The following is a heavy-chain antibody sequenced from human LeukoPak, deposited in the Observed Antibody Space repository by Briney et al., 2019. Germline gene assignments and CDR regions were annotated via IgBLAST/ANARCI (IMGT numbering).Heavy chain of an antibody. CDR3: ARIHSRMNYDILTYHRGYYFDY. CDR1: GGSISSSNW. J-gene: IGHJ4*02. Sequence: SGTLSLTCAVSGGSISSSNWWSWVRQPPGKGLEWIGEIYLSGSTNYNPSLKSRVTISVDKSKNQFSLKLSSVTAADTAVYYCARIHSRMNYDILTYHRGYYFDYWGQGTLVTVSS. CDR2: IYLSGST. D-gene: IGHD3-9*01. V-gene: IGHV4-4*02.